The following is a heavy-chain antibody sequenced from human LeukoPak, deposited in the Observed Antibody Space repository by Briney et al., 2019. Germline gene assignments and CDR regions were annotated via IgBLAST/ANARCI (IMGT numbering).Heavy chain of an antibody. D-gene: IGHD3-22*01. J-gene: IGHJ4*02. CDR3: ARILGLILDY. V-gene: IGHV3-48*02. CDR2: ISLGGGTI. CDR1: GFTFSSYS. Sequence: GGSLRLACAASGFTFSSYSMNWVRQAPGKGLEWVSYISLGGGTIYYAGSVRGRFTISRDDAGNSLYLQMNSLRDEDTAVYYCARILGLILDYWGQGTLVTVSS.